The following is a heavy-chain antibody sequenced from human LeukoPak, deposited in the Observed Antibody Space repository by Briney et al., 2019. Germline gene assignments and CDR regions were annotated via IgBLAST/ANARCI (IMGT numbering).Heavy chain of an antibody. D-gene: IGHD3-9*01. CDR2: ISPYNGNT. Sequence: ASVKVSCKASGYTFITYGVNWVRQAPGQGLEWMGWISPYNGNTNYAQKLQGRVTMTTDTSTNTAYMDLRSLRSDDTAVYYCARDRYYDILTGYYQTVPFDLWGRGTLVTVSS. CDR1: GYTFITYG. CDR3: ARDRYYDILTGYYQTVPFDL. J-gene: IGHJ2*01. V-gene: IGHV1-18*01.